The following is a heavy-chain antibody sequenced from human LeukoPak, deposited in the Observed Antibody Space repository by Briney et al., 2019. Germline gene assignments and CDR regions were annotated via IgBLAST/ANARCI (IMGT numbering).Heavy chain of an antibody. Sequence: LAGGSLRLSCAASGFTFTTYWLTWVRQAPGKGLEWVANINQDGSEKYFVDSVKGRFTISRDNAKNSLYLQMNSLRVEDTAVYYYARVAKYYYGSETYYFFEHWGQGTPVTASS. D-gene: IGHD3-10*01. CDR3: ARVAKYYYGSETYYFFEH. CDR2: INQDGSEK. V-gene: IGHV3-7*01. J-gene: IGHJ4*02. CDR1: GFTFTTYW.